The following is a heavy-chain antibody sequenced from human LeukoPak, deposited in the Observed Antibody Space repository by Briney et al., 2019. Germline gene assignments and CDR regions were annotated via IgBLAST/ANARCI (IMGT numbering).Heavy chain of an antibody. CDR2: MNPNSGNT. Sequence: GASVKVSCKASGYTFTSYDINWVRQATGQGLEWMGWMNPNSGNTGYAQKFQGRVTMTRNTSISTAYMELSSLRSEDTAGYYCARAYYYDTPFDYWGQGTLVTVSS. D-gene: IGHD3-22*01. CDR3: ARAYYYDTPFDY. CDR1: GYTFTSYD. J-gene: IGHJ4*02. V-gene: IGHV1-8*01.